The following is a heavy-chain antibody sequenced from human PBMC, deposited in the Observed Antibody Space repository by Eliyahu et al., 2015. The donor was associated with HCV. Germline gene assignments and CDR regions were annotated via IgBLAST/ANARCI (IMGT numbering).Heavy chain of an antibody. J-gene: IGHJ4*02. CDR3: AKGGGAPRANFLDY. V-gene: IGHV3-23*01. D-gene: IGHD1-26*01. Sequence: RDNSKNTLYLQMNSLRAEDTAVYYCAKGGGAPRANFLDYWGQGTLVTVSS.